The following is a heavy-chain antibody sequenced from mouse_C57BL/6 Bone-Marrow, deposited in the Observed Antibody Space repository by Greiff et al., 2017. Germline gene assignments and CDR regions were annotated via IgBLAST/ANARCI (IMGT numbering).Heavy chain of an antibody. Sequence: QVQLQQSGAELMKPGASVKLSCKATGYTFTGYWIEWVKQRPGHGLEWIGEILPGSGSTNYNEKFKGQAPFTADTSSNTTYMQLSSRTTEASASYCGARSGRSYWYFDVWGTGTTVTVSS. J-gene: IGHJ1*03. CDR2: ILPGSGST. D-gene: IGHD1-1*01. V-gene: IGHV1-9*01. CDR3: ARSGRSYWYFDV. CDR1: GYTFTGYW.